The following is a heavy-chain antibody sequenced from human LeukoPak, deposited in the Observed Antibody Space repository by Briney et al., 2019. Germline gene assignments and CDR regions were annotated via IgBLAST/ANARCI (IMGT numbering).Heavy chain of an antibody. V-gene: IGHV3-7*01. CDR1: GFTFSTYW. Sequence: GGSLRLSCAASGFTFSTYWLSWVRQAPGKGLEWVANIKPDGTEKHYVDSVKGRFTISRDNAKNSLYLQMNSLRAEDTAVYFCASGNYFDYWGQGTLVAVSS. CDR3: ASGNYFDY. J-gene: IGHJ4*02. CDR2: IKPDGTEK.